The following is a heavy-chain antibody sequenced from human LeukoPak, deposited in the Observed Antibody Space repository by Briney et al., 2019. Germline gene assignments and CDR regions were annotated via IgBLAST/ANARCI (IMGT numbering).Heavy chain of an antibody. CDR2: IGTASDT. D-gene: IGHD1-1*01. CDR3: ARGTPRGKYYYMDV. V-gene: IGHV3-13*01. J-gene: IGHJ6*03. CDR1: GFTFSSFD. Sequence: QPGGSLRLSCAASGFTFSSFDMHWVRQPTGQGLEWVPTIGTASDTYYPGSVEGRFTLSRDNAKNSLYLQMNSLTAGDTAVYYCARGTPRGKYYYMDVWGKGTTVTVSS.